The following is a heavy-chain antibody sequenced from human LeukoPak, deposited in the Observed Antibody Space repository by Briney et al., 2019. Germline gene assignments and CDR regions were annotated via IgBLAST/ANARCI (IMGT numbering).Heavy chain of an antibody. D-gene: IGHD3-22*01. CDR3: ARQIKYYYDSSGYSNPVIAFDI. J-gene: IGHJ3*02. V-gene: IGHV4-59*08. Sequence: SETLSLTCTVPGGSISSYYWSWIRQPPGKGLEWIGYIYYSGSTNYNPSLKSRVTISVDTSKNQFSLKLSSVTAADTAVYYCARQIKYYYDSSGYSNPVIAFDIWGQGTMVTVSS. CDR2: IYYSGST. CDR1: GGSISSYY.